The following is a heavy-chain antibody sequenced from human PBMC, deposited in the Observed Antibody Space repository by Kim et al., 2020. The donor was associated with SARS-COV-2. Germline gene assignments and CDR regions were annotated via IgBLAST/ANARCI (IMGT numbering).Heavy chain of an antibody. CDR1: GGSFSGYY. CDR3: ARGKTWGSYRPLGY. J-gene: IGHJ4*02. Sequence: SETLSLTCAVYGGSFSGYYWSWIRQPPGKGLEWIGEINHSGSTNYNPSLKSRVTISVDTSKNQFSLKLSSVTAADTAVYYCARGKTWGSYRPLGYWGQGTLVTVSS. D-gene: IGHD3-16*02. V-gene: IGHV4-34*01. CDR2: INHSGST.